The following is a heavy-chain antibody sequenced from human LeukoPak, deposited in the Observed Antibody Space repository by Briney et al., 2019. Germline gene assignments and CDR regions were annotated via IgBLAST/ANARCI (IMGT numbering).Heavy chain of an antibody. CDR1: GLTFKTYG. CDR3: ARAVGPFDY. Sequence: LRRYSSATGLTFKTYGMHCVRQTPNKGLDWVAVIWFDGSEKYYADSVKGRFTISRDNSNNTLYLQMNSLRAEDTAVYYCARAVGPFDYWGQGTLVTVSS. V-gene: IGHV3-33*01. J-gene: IGHJ4*02. CDR2: IWFDGSEK.